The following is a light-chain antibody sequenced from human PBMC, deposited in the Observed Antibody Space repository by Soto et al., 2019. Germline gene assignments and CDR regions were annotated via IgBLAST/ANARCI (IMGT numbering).Light chain of an antibody. J-gene: IGLJ3*02. V-gene: IGLV1-40*01. CDR3: QSYDSSLSGWL. CDR2: GDS. CDR1: SSNIGAGYN. Sequence: QSVLTQPPSVSGAPGQRVTISCTGSSSNIGAGYNVHWYQQVPGTAPKLLIYGDSNRPSGVPDRFYGSKSGTSASLAITGLQAEYEADYYCQSYDSSLSGWLFSGGNKLTVL.